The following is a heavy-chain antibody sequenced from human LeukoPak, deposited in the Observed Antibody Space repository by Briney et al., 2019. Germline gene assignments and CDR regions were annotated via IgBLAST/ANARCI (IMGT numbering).Heavy chain of an antibody. V-gene: IGHV1-8*01. CDR2: MNPNSGNT. CDR3: AIASPISSGRAYYFVY. Sequence: GASVKVSCKASGYTFTSYDINWGRQATGQGLEWMGWMNPNSGNTGYAQKFQGRVTMTRNTSISTAYMELSSLRSEDTAVYYCAIASPISSGRAYYFVYWGQGTLVTVSS. D-gene: IGHD6-19*01. J-gene: IGHJ4*02. CDR1: GYTFTSYD.